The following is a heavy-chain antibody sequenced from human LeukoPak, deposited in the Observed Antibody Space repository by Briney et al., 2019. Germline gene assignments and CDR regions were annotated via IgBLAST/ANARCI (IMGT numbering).Heavy chain of an antibody. D-gene: IGHD3-10*01. V-gene: IGHV5-51*01. Sequence: GESLKISCKGSGFWFASYWIGWVRQLPGKGLEWMAFIEAGDSETRYRPSFQGQVTISVDKSISTAYLQWSSLKASDTAMYYCAIGLHGTGYYEYCGQGTLVTVSS. J-gene: IGHJ4*02. CDR2: IEAGDSET. CDR1: GFWFASYW. CDR3: AIGLHGTGYYEY.